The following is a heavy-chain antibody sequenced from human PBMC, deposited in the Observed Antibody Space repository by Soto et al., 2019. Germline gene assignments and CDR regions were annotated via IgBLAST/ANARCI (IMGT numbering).Heavy chain of an antibody. CDR2: VSHDGDST. J-gene: IGHJ1*01. V-gene: IGHV3-23*01. D-gene: IGHD2-8*02. Sequence: EVQLLESGGGLVQPGGSLRLSCTASGFTFSNDAMSWLRQATGQGLEWDSDVSHDGDSTYYADSVKCRFTISRDNSKSTLYLPVNSLRADDTAVYSCARPHVYCPGGTCYIAEYFQYWGQGTLVSVSS. CDR1: GFTFSNDA. CDR3: ARPHVYCPGGTCYIAEYFQY.